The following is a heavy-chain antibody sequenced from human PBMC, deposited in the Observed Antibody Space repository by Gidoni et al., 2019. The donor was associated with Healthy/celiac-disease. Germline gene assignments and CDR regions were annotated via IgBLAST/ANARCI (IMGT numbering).Heavy chain of an antibody. Sequence: EVQLVESGGGLVKPGGSLRLSCAASGFPFSSYSMNWVRQAPGKGLEWVSSISSSSSYIYYADSVKGRFTISRDNDKNSLYLQMNSLRAEDTAVYYCARGSIAAAGKNWFDPWGQGTLVTVSS. D-gene: IGHD6-13*01. CDR2: ISSSSSYI. CDR3: ARGSIAAAGKNWFDP. CDR1: GFPFSSYS. V-gene: IGHV3-21*01. J-gene: IGHJ5*02.